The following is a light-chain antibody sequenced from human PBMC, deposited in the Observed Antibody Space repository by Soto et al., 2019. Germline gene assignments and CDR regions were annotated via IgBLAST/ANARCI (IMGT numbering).Light chain of an antibody. CDR1: QSVSRN. Sequence: EIVVTQSPATLSVSPGERATLSCGASQSVSRNLAWYQQKPGQSPRLLIYAASTRATGIPARFSGSGSGTEFTLTISNLQSEDFAVYYCEHYNNWPRTFGQGTKVEVK. J-gene: IGKJ1*01. CDR2: AAS. CDR3: EHYNNWPRT. V-gene: IGKV3-15*01.